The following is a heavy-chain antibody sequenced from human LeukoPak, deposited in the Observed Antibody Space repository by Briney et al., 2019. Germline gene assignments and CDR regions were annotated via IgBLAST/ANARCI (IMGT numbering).Heavy chain of an antibody. CDR1: GFTFSSYA. CDR2: ISGSGGST. Sequence: PGGSLRLSCAASGFTFSSYAMSWVRQAPGKGLEWVSAISGSGGSTYYADSVKGRFTTSRDNSKNTLYLQMNSLRAEDTAVYYCAKDHRWSYYDSSGYYDYDYWGQGTLVTVSS. J-gene: IGHJ4*02. V-gene: IGHV3-23*01. CDR3: AKDHRWSYYDSSGYYDYDY. D-gene: IGHD3-22*01.